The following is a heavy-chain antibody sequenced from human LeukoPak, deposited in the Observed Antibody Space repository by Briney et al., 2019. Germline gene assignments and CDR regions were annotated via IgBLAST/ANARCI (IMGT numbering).Heavy chain of an antibody. CDR2: IYHSGST. V-gene: IGHV4-30-2*01. J-gene: IGHJ4*02. CDR1: GGSISSGGYY. D-gene: IGHD2-15*01. CDR3: ARIRGGSCFDY. Sequence: PSQTLSLTCTVSGGSISSGGYYWSWIRQPPGKGLEWIGYIYHSGSTYYNPSLKSRVTISVDRSKNQFSLKLSSVTAADTGVYYCARIRGGSCFDYWGQGTLVTVSS.